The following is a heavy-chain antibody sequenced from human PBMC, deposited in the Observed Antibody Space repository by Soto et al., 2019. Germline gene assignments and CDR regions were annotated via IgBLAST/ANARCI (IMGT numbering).Heavy chain of an antibody. J-gene: IGHJ4*02. Sequence: QVQLVQSGAEVKKPGSSVKVSCKASGGTFSSYAISWVRQAPGQGLEWMGGIIPIFGTANYAQKFKGRVTIPADETTSAAYMELTNLRSDDTAVYYSARPYGGKSHFDYWGQGTLVTVST. V-gene: IGHV1-69*01. D-gene: IGHD4-17*01. CDR3: ARPYGGKSHFDY. CDR2: IIPIFGTA. CDR1: GGTFSSYA.